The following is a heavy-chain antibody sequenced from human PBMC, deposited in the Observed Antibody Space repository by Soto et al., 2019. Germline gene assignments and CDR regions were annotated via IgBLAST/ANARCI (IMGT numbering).Heavy chain of an antibody. CDR1: GYSFTSYW. D-gene: IGHD3-22*01. J-gene: IGHJ6*02. CDR2: IDPSDSYT. CDR3: ARTNYYDSSGYYGDYYYYGMDV. V-gene: IGHV5-10-1*03. Sequence: EVQLVQSGAEVKKPGESLRISCKGSGYSFTSYWISWVRQMPGKGLEWMGRIDPSDSYTNYSPSFQGHVTISADKSISTAYLQWSSLKASDTAMYYCARTNYYDSSGYYGDYYYYGMDVWGQGTTVTVSS.